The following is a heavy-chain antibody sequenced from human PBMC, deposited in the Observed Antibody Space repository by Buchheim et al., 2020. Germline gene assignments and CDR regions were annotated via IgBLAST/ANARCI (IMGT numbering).Heavy chain of an antibody. Sequence: QVQLVESGGGVVQPGRSLRLSCAASGFTFSSYGMHWVRQAPGKGLEWVAVIWYDGSNEYYADSVKGRFTISRDNSKNTLYLQMDSLRPEDTAVYFCAKSAPGFYANSGYGPIDYWGQGTL. V-gene: IGHV3-33*06. CDR1: GFTFSSYG. CDR3: AKSAPGFYANSGYGPIDY. D-gene: IGHD3-22*01. CDR2: IWYDGSNE. J-gene: IGHJ4*02.